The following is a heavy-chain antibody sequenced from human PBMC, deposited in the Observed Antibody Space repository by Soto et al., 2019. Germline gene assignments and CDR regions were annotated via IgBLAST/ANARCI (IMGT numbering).Heavy chain of an antibody. Sequence: QVQLQESGPGLLEPSGTLSLTCTVSGVSVASYNWYNWVRQPPGKGLEWIGEIYHAGGTNFNPSLESRITISIDKSKNQFSLRLSSVTAADTAVYYCARSGGYYFDYWGQGALVTVSS. J-gene: IGHJ4*02. D-gene: IGHD3-16*01. CDR2: IYHAGGT. CDR1: GVSVASYNW. V-gene: IGHV4-4*02. CDR3: ARSGGYYFDY.